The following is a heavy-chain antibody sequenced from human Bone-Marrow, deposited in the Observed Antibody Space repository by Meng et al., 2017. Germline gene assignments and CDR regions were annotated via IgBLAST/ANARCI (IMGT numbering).Heavy chain of an antibody. CDR1: GFTFSSYA. V-gene: IGHV3-30*01. Sequence: VTLGEYGGGVGQPGRSLRLSFAASGFTFSSYAMHWVRQAPGKGLEWVAVISYDGSNKYYADSVKGRFTISRDNSKNTLYLQMNSLRAEDTAVYYCASQGRGYSYGRPDYWGQGTLVTVPQ. CDR3: ASQGRGYSYGRPDY. CDR2: ISYDGSNK. D-gene: IGHD5-18*01. J-gene: IGHJ4*02.